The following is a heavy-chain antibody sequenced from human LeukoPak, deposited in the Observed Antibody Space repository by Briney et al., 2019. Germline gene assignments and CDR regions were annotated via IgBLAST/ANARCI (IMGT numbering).Heavy chain of an antibody. V-gene: IGHV4-34*01. CDR1: GGSFSGYY. CDR2: INHSGST. D-gene: IGHD1-14*01. J-gene: IGHJ4*02. Sequence: PSETLSLTCAVYGGSFSGYYWSWIRQPPGKGLEWIGEINHSGSTNYNPSRKSRVTISVDTSKNQFSLKLSSVTAADTAVYYCARGPRIFDYWGQGTLVTVSS. CDR3: ARGPRIFDY.